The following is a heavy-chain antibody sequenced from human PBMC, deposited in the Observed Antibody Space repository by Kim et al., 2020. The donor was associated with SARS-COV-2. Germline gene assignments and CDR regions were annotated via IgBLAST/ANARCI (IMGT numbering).Heavy chain of an antibody. D-gene: IGHD6-19*01. CDR1: GFTFSSYS. CDR3: ARGVLDSIVWYEGGPDY. J-gene: IGHJ4*01. Sequence: GGSLRLSCAASGFTFSSYSMRWVRQAPGKGLEWVADIKQDGSEIYYVDSVKGRFTISRDNAKNSLYLQMNSLRVEDTAVYYCARGVLDSIVWYEGGPDY. CDR2: IKQDGSEI. V-gene: IGHV3-7*03.